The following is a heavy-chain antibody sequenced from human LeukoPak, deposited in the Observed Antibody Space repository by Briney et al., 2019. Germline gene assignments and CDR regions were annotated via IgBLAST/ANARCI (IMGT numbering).Heavy chain of an antibody. CDR1: GFTFSTYA. Sequence: PGGSLRLSCAASGFTFSTYAMSWVRQAPGKGLEWVSSNSGSATNTYYADSVKGRFTISRDKSKNTLDLQMNSLRAEDTAVYYCAKARYYDSSGPFDYWGQGTLVTVSS. V-gene: IGHV3-23*01. J-gene: IGHJ4*02. D-gene: IGHD3-22*01. CDR2: NSGSATNT. CDR3: AKARYYDSSGPFDY.